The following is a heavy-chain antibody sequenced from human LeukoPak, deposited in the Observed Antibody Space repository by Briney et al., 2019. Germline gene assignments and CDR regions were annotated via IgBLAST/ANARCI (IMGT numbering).Heavy chain of an antibody. V-gene: IGHV4-61*02. CDR3: ARDYDILTGYQYVDAFDI. Sequence: PSQTLSLTCTVSGGSISSGSYYWSWIRQPAGKGLEWIGRIYTSGSTNYNPSLKSRVTISVDTSKNQFSLKLSSVTAADTAVYYCARDYDILTGYQYVDAFDIWGQGTMVTVSS. CDR1: GGSISSGSYY. D-gene: IGHD3-9*01. J-gene: IGHJ3*02. CDR2: IYTSGST.